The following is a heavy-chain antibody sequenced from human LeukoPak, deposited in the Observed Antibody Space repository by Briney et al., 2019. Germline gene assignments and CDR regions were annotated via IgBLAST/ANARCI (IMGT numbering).Heavy chain of an antibody. J-gene: IGHJ4*02. CDR1: GFTFGDYA. V-gene: IGHV3-49*04. CDR3: TRIGTSGGEFDY. D-gene: IGHD2-2*01. CDR2: IRSKAYGGTT. Sequence: GGSLRLSCTASGFTFGDYAMSWVRQAPGKGLEWVGFIRSKAYGGTTEYAASVKGRFTISRDDSKSIAYLQLNSLKTEDTAVYYCTRIGTSGGEFDYWGQGMLVTVSS.